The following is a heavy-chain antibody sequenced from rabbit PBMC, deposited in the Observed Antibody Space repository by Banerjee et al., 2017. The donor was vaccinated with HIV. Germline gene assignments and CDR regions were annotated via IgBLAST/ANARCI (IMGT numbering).Heavy chain of an antibody. J-gene: IGHJ6*01. Sequence: QEQMVESGGGLVPPEGSLTLTCTASGFSLSSYYMCWVRQAPGKGLEWIAIIYTGQGNADYASWVNGRFTISSDNAQNTVVLQMNSLTAVDTATYFCAREQSYSFRCWGPGTCVTVS. CDR3: AREQSYSFRC. D-gene: IGHD1-1*01. CDR2: IYTGQGNA. V-gene: IGHV1S47*01. CDR1: GFSLSSYY.